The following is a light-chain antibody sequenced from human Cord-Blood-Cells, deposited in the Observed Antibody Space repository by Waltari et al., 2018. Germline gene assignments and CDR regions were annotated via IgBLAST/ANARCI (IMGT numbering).Light chain of an antibody. CDR2: ENN. CDR1: SSNIGNNY. CDR3: GTWDSSLSPDNYV. J-gene: IGLJ1*01. Sequence: QSVLTQPPSVSAAPGQKVTISCSGSSSNIGNNYVSWYQQHPGTAPKLLIYENNNRPSGIPDRSSGSKSGKSATMGITGLQTGDEADYYCGTWDSSLSPDNYVFGTGTKVTVL. V-gene: IGLV1-51*02.